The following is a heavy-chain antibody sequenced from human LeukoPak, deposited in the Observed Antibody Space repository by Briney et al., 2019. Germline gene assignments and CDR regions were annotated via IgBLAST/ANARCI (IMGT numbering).Heavy chain of an antibody. V-gene: IGHV3-30*04. Sequence: PGGSLRLSCTASAFPFSNYAMNWVRQTPGKGPEWVALISFDGGKIYYADSMKGRFTISRDNSKNTLFLQMNSLTVEDTAVYYCARDPAKGAATYFDYWGQGTLVTVSS. CDR1: AFPFSNYA. D-gene: IGHD2-15*01. CDR3: ARDPAKGAATYFDY. J-gene: IGHJ4*02. CDR2: ISFDGGKI.